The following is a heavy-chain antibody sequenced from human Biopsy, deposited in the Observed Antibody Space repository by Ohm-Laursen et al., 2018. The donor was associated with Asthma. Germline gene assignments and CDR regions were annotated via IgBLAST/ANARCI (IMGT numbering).Heavy chain of an antibody. CDR1: GYTFNSAG. Sequence: SSVKVSCKPSGYTFNSAGITWVRQAPGQGLEWMGWISVYNSNTKVAQKLQDRVTMITDTSTSTAYMELRSLRSDDTAVYFCARAVDYSHYYGIDVWGQGTTVTVS. D-gene: IGHD3-10*01. J-gene: IGHJ6*02. CDR3: ARAVDYSHYYGIDV. CDR2: ISVYNSNT. V-gene: IGHV1-18*01.